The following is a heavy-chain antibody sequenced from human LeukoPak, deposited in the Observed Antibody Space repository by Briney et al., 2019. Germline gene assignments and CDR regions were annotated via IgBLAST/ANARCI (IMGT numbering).Heavy chain of an antibody. CDR1: GFTFSSYW. Sequence: GGSLRLSCAASGFTFSSYWMGWVRQAPGKGLEWVANIKQDGSEKYYVDSVKGRFTISRDNAKNSLYLQMNSLRAEDTAVYYCARERRNYDFWSGSLGAFDIWGQGTMVTVSS. V-gene: IGHV3-7*01. D-gene: IGHD3-3*01. J-gene: IGHJ3*02. CDR2: IKQDGSEK. CDR3: ARERRNYDFWSGSLGAFDI.